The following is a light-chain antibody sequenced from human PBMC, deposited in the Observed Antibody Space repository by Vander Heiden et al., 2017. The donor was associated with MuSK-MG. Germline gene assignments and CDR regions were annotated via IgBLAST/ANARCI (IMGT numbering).Light chain of an antibody. J-gene: IGKJ2*01. CDR1: PSIRTY. CDR2: TAS. CDR3: HQYYAYPRT. V-gene: IGKV1-5*03. Sequence: DVEMTQSPSTVSASVGDRVTIPCRASPSIRTYLPCYQQKPGQAPKLLLHTASTSEAGVPSTFSDNRSVTDFTLTIISLQPEDFSTYYFHQYYAYPRTFGQGTKLEIK.